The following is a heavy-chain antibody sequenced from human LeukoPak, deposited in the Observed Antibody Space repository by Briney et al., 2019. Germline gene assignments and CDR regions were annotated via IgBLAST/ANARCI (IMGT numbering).Heavy chain of an antibody. J-gene: IGHJ6*02. CDR2: ISGTGGRT. D-gene: IGHD1/OR15-1a*01. CDR1: GFIFSSYA. Sequence: PGGSLRLSCAASGFIFSSYAMSWVRQAPGKGLEWVLGISGTGGRTYYADSVKGRFTISRDNSKNTLYLQMNSLRADDTAVYYCARVTSSYAMDVWGQGTTVTVSS. V-gene: IGHV3-23*01. CDR3: ARVTSSYAMDV.